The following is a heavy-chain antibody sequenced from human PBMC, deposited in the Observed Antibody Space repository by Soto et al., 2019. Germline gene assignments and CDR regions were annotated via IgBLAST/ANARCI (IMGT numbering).Heavy chain of an antibody. CDR3: ARHREAQRVVTAASGNHDPVYYSYGMDV. CDR1: GYSFTSYL. V-gene: IGHV5-10-1*01. Sequence: GEALKISCNGSGYSFTSYLISWVRQMPGKGLEWRGRIDPSDSYTNYSPSFQGHVTISADKSISTAYLQWSSLTTSDTAMYYCARHREAQRVVTAASGNHDPVYYSYGMDVWGQGTTVTVSS. CDR2: IDPSDSYT. J-gene: IGHJ6*02. D-gene: IGHD2-2*01.